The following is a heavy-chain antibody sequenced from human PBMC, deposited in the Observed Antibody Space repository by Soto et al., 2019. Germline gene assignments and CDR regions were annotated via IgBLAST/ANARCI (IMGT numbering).Heavy chain of an antibody. J-gene: IGHJ6*04. D-gene: IGHD4-17*01. Sequence: GGSLRLSCAASGFTFSSYDMHWVRQATGKGLEWVSAIGTAGDTYYPGSVKGRFTISRENAKNSLYLQMNSLRAGDTAVYYCARVAWGDYSWDVWGKGTTVTVSS. CDR1: GFTFSSYD. V-gene: IGHV3-13*01. CDR2: IGTAGDT. CDR3: ARVAWGDYSWDV.